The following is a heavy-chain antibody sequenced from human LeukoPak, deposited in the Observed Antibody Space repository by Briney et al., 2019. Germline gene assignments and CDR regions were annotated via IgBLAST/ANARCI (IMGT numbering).Heavy chain of an antibody. CDR3: ARDRLRWLQTFDY. Sequence: SGTLSLTCAVSGDSLNSGTPYWGWIRQPPGTGLEWIGYIYYNGDTYYNPSLKSRVSISADTSKNQFFLKLSSVTAADTAVYYCARDRLRWLQTFDYWGQGTLVTVSS. D-gene: IGHD5-24*01. CDR1: GDSLNSGTPY. V-gene: IGHV4-30-4*01. J-gene: IGHJ4*02. CDR2: IYYNGDT.